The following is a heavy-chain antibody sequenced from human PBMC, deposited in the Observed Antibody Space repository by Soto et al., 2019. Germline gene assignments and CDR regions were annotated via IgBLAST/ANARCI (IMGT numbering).Heavy chain of an antibody. V-gene: IGHV3-48*03. Sequence: EVKLVESGGDLVQPGGCLRLYCTASGFDFSGSEMTWFRQTPGKGLEWLAYITGSGGAIFHADSVKGRFSISRDNAKNSLFLEMNTLTVDDAGVYYCAKVAPFILGSPIWGQGTLVTVSS. CDR3: AKVAPFILGSPI. D-gene: IGHD2-21*01. J-gene: IGHJ4*02. CDR1: GFDFSGSE. CDR2: ITGSGGAI.